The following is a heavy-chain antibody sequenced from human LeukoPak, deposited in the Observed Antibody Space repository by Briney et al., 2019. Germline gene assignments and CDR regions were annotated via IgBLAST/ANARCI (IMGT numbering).Heavy chain of an antibody. CDR3: ATLSDGDYKYYYYGMDV. V-gene: IGHV3-66*01. CDR2: IYSGGST. Sequence: PGGSLRLSCVASGFIVSTNYMSWVRQAPGKGLEWVSVIYSGGSTYYADSVKGRFTISRDKSKNTVYLQMSSLRAEDTAVYYCATLSDGDYKYYYYGMDVWGQGTTVTVSS. D-gene: IGHD4-17*01. J-gene: IGHJ6*02. CDR1: GFIVSTNY.